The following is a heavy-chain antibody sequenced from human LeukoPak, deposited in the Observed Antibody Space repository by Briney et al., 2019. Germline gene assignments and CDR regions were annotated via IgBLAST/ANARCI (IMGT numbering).Heavy chain of an antibody. V-gene: IGHV3-48*01. CDR3: ARGEGARDGYNYEGPFYFDY. D-gene: IGHD5-24*01. J-gene: IGHJ4*02. CDR1: GFAFSSYN. Sequence: GGSLRLSCAASGFAFSSYNMNWVRQAPGKGLEWVSYIISGSSTICYADSVKGRFTISRDNGKNSLYLQMNSLRAEDTAVYYCARGEGARDGYNYEGPFYFDYWGQGTLVTVSS. CDR2: IISGSSTI.